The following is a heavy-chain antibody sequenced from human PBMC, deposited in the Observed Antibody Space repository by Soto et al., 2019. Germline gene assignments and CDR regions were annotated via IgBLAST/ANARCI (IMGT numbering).Heavy chain of an antibody. J-gene: IGHJ3*02. CDR1: GGSISSYY. CDR2: IYYSGST. CDR3: ARVPLVVDATIWFAFDI. Sequence: SETLSLTCTVSGGSISSYYWSWIRQPPGKGLEWIGYIYYSGSTNYNPSLKSRVTISVDTSKNQFSLKLSSVTAADTAVYYCARVPLVVDATIWFAFDIWGQGTMVTVSS. D-gene: IGHD2-15*01. V-gene: IGHV4-59*01.